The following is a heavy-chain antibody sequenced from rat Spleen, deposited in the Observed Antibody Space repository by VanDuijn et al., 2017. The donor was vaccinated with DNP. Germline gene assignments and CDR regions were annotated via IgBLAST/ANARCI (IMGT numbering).Heavy chain of an antibody. V-gene: IGHV3-1*01. CDR3: ARQGNWDGFDY. CDR1: GYSITSNY. J-gene: IGHJ2*01. CDR2: ISYSGST. Sequence: EVQLQESGPGLVKPSQSLSLTCSVTGYSITSNYWGWIRKFPGNKMEWMAYISYSGSTGYNPSLKSRISITRDTSKNQFFLQLNSVTTEDTATYYCARQGNWDGFDYWGQGVMVTVSS. D-gene: IGHD5-1*01.